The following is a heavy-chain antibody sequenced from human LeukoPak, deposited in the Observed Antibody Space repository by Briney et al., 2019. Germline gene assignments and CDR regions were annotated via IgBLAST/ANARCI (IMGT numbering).Heavy chain of an antibody. V-gene: IGHV1-69*06. Sequence: ASVKVSCKASGGTFSSYAISWVRQAPGQGLELMGVMIPIFGTANYAQKFQGRVTITADKSTSTAYIEQRSLVSEADAAYYCAIDYYGSGIGDYWGKGTLVTVSS. D-gene: IGHD3-10*01. CDR3: AIDYYGSGIGDY. CDR1: GGTFSSYA. J-gene: IGHJ4*02. CDR2: MIPIFGTA.